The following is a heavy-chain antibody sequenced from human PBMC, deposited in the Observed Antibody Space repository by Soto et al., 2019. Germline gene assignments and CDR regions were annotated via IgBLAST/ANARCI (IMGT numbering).Heavy chain of an antibody. D-gene: IGHD6-25*01. CDR1: GGSITGSSYF. V-gene: IGHV4-39*01. J-gene: IGHJ5*02. CDR2: IYFTGNA. CDR3: AGQTFTIAAASYGRSNWFDP. Sequence: PSETLSLTCIVSGGSITGSSYFWGWVRQPPGKGLEWIGTIYFTGNAYYTPSLKSRLTMSIDTSKNEFSLRLNSVTAADTAVYYCAGQTFTIAAASYGRSNWFDPWGPGTLVTVSS.